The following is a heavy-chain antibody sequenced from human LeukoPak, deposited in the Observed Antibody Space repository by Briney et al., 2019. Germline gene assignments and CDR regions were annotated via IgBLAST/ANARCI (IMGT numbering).Heavy chain of an antibody. CDR3: ASRGDSSGYFPYWFDP. CDR1: GASISSSSYY. Sequence: SETLSLTCTVSGASISSSSYYWGWIRQPPGKGLEWIGSIYYSGTTYYNPSHKSRVTISVDTSKNQFSLKLSSVTAADTAVYYCASRGDSSGYFPYWFDPWGQGNLVTVSS. V-gene: IGHV4-39*01. J-gene: IGHJ5*02. D-gene: IGHD3-22*01. CDR2: IYYSGTT.